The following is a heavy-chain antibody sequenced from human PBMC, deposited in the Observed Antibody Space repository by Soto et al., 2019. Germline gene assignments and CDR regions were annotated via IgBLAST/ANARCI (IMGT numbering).Heavy chain of an antibody. CDR2: IDPNSGGT. CDR3: ARTSIWSGYPYYYGMDV. V-gene: IGHV1-2*02. Sequence: ASVKVSCKASGYTFTGYYMHWVRQAPGQGLEWMGWIDPNSGGTNYAQKFQGRVTMTRDTSISTAYMELSRLRSDDTAVYYCARTSIWSGYPYYYGMDVWGQGTRVTVSS. D-gene: IGHD3-3*01. J-gene: IGHJ6*02. CDR1: GYTFTGYY.